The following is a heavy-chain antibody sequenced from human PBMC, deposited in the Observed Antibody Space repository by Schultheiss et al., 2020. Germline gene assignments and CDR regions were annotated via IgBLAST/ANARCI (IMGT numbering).Heavy chain of an antibody. V-gene: IGHV3-9*01. CDR2: ISWNSGSI. Sequence: GGSLRLSCAASGFTFGDYAMSWFRQAPGKGLEWVSGISWNSGSIGYADSVKGRFTISRDNSKNTLYLQMNSLRAEDTAVYYCAIPGRGERRNYDFWSGYYTAVLDYYYTDVWGKGTTVNVSS. CDR1: GFTFGDYA. J-gene: IGHJ6*03. D-gene: IGHD3-3*01. CDR3: AIPGRGERRNYDFWSGYYTAVLDYYYTDV.